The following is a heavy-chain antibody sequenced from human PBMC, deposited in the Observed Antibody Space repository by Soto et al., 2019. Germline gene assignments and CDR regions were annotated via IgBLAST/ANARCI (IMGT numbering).Heavy chain of an antibody. D-gene: IGHD3-3*01. CDR2: IIPIVTTP. Sequence: QVRLVQSGAEVKKPGSSVKVSCEASGGTFSSYAVTWVRQAPGQGLEWMGGIIPIVTTPNYAQKFQGRLKNSADKSTRASYIELGSLRSEDTGVYYCARFGYSFWRRYHYYGKYGCGHGSTVIVSS. V-gene: IGHV1-69*06. CDR1: GGTFSSYA. CDR3: ARFGYSFWRRYHYYGKYG. J-gene: IGHJ6*02.